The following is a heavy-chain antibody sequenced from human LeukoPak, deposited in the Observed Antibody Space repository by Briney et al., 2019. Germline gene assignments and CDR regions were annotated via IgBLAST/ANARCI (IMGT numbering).Heavy chain of an antibody. CDR3: ARQLRKYSHMSDY. CDR1: GYSFTSYW. CDR2: IYPGDSDT. D-gene: IGHD6-6*01. V-gene: IGHV5-51*01. Sequence: GESLKISCKGSGYSFTSYWIGWVRQMPGKGPEWMGIIYPGDSDTRYSPSFQGQVTISADKSISTAYLQWSSLKASDTAMYYCARQLRKYSHMSDYWGQGTLVTVSS. J-gene: IGHJ4*02.